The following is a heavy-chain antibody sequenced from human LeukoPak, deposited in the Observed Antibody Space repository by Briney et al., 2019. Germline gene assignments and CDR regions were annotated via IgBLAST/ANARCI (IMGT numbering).Heavy chain of an antibody. CDR2: INPNSGGT. V-gene: IGHV1-2*02. J-gene: IGHJ3*02. D-gene: IGHD2-2*02. Sequence: GASVKVSCKASGYRFTSYGISWVRQAPGQGLEWMGWINPNSGGTNYAQKFQGRVTMTRDTSISTAYMELSRLRSDDTAVYYCASDWGLSQLEYCSNTNCYMGAFDIWGQGTMVTVSS. CDR3: ASDWGLSQLEYCSNTNCYMGAFDI. CDR1: GYRFTSYG.